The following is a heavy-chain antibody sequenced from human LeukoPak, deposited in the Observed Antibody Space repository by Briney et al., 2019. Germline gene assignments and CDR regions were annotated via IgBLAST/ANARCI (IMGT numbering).Heavy chain of an antibody. J-gene: IGHJ4*02. D-gene: IGHD2-21*02. CDR1: GFTFDDYA. CDR2: ISWNSGSI. CDR3: AKGQLVTAIFDY. Sequence: PGGSLRLSCAASGFTFDDYAMHWVRQAPGKGLEWVSGISWNSGSIGYADSVKGRFTISRDNAKNSLYLQMNSLRAEDTALYYCAKGQLVTAIFDYWGQGTLVTVSS. V-gene: IGHV3-9*01.